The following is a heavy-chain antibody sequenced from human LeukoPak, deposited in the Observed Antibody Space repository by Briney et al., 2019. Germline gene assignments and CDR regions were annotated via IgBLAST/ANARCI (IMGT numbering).Heavy chain of an antibody. D-gene: IGHD3-22*01. Sequence: GASVKVSCKASGYTFTSYAMHWVRQAPGQRLEWMGWINAGNGNTKYSQKFQGRVTITRDTSASTAYMELSSLRSEDTAVYYCARDLITYYYDSSGSQVTDGDYWGQGTLVTVSS. CDR3: ARDLITYYYDSSGSQVTDGDY. CDR2: INAGNGNT. J-gene: IGHJ4*02. CDR1: GYTFTSYA. V-gene: IGHV1-3*01.